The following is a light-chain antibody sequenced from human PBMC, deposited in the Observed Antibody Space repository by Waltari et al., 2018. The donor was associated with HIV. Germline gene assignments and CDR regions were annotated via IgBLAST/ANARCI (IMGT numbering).Light chain of an antibody. CDR3: ASWDGGLNVV. CDR2: TND. J-gene: IGLJ2*01. Sequence: QSVLTQPPSVSGTPGQRVTIPCSGRTSNVGSNTVQWYQQLPGTAPKIIISTNDRRPSGVPDRFSGSKSGTSASLAISGLQSEDEADYYCASWDGGLNVVFGGGTKLTVL. CDR1: TSNVGSNT. V-gene: IGLV1-44*01.